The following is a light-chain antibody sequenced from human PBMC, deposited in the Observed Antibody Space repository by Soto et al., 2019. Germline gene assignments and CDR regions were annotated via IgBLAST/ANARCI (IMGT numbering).Light chain of an antibody. CDR2: EIN. CDR1: SSDVGGYNY. V-gene: IGLV2-14*01. J-gene: IGLJ2*01. CDR3: SSYTSSRTLV. Sequence: VLTQPASVSGSPGQSITISCTGTSSDVGGYNYVSWYQHHPGKAPKLMIYEINHRPSGVSDRFSGSKSGNTASLTISGLQAEDESDYYCSSYTSSRTLVFGGGTKLTVL.